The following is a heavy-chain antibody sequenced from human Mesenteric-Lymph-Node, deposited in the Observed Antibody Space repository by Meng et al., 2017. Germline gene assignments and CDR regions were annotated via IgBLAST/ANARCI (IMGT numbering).Heavy chain of an antibody. V-gene: IGHV3-11*04. D-gene: IGHD4/OR15-4a*01. CDR3: ARARGAFDY. Sequence: SLKFSCAASGFTYGDYYLSLIHPAPRKGLEWVSYISSSGSTIYYADSVKGRFTISRDNAKNSLYLRMNSLRAEDTAVYYCARARGAFDYWGQGTLVTVSS. CDR2: ISSSGSTI. CDR1: GFTYGDYY. J-gene: IGHJ4*02.